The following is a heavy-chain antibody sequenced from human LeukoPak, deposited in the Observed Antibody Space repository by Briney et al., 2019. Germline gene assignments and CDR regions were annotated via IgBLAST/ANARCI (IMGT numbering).Heavy chain of an antibody. V-gene: IGHV3-23*01. CDR3: AKELIIQPTGTVAFDV. Sequence: GGSLRLSCAASGFTFTTNAMSWVRQAPGKGLEWVSAVSGIGRDTYYAGSVKGRFTISRDNSKNTLYLQMNSLRAEDTAVYFCAKELIIQPTGTVAFDVWGQGTMVTVSS. J-gene: IGHJ3*01. CDR2: VSGIGRDT. D-gene: IGHD1-1*01. CDR1: GFTFTTNA.